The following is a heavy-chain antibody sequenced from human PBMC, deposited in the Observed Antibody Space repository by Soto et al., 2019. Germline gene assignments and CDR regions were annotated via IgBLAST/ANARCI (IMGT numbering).Heavy chain of an antibody. CDR3: ARAYGSEKTLDY. Sequence: PGGSLRLSCAASGFAFSSYCMHWVRQAPGKGLEYVSSITSNGGGTYYASSVKGRFTISRDNSKNTLYLQMGSLRVEDMAVYYCARAYGSEKTLDYWGQGTLVTVS. CDR1: GFAFSSYC. D-gene: IGHD3-10*01. CDR2: ITSNGGGT. V-gene: IGHV3-64*01. J-gene: IGHJ4*02.